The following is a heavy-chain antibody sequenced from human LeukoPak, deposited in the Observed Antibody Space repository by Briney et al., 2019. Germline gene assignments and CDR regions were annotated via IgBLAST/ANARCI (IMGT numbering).Heavy chain of an antibody. CDR1: GFTFSNHA. D-gene: IGHD4-17*01. CDR2: ISGSSGLT. J-gene: IGHJ4*02. V-gene: IGHV3-23*01. Sequence: GGSLRLSCAASGFTFSNHAMSWVRQAPGRGLEWVSAISGSSGLTYYADSVKGRFTISRDNSKNTLFLQMNSLRAEDTAVYYCARRGESTTYGDYRLDYWGQGTLVTVSS. CDR3: ARRGESTTYGDYRLDY.